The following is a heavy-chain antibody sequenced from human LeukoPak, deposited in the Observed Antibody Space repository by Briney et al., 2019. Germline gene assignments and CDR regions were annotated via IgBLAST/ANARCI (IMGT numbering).Heavy chain of an antibody. CDR2: ISSSSSYI. D-gene: IGHD3-9*01. CDR1: GFTFSGYS. V-gene: IGHV3-21*01. CDR3: ARGVVRYFDY. Sequence: SGGSLRLSCAASGFTFSGYSMNWVHQAPGKGLEWVSSISSSSSYIYYADSVKGRFTISRNNAKNSLYLQMNSLRAEDTAVYYCARGVVRYFDYWGQGALVTVSS. J-gene: IGHJ4*02.